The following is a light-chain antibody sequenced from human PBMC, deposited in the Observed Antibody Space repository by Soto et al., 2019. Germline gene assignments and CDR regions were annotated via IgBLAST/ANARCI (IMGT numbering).Light chain of an antibody. Sequence: EIVMTQSPATLSVSPGERATLSCRASQSVFSNLAWYQQKPGQAPRLLIYGAFTRATGIPARFSGSGSGTEFTLTISSLQSEDFAVYYCQQYNEWPLTFGGGTKVEIK. J-gene: IGKJ4*01. CDR1: QSVFSN. V-gene: IGKV3-15*01. CDR3: QQYNEWPLT. CDR2: GAF.